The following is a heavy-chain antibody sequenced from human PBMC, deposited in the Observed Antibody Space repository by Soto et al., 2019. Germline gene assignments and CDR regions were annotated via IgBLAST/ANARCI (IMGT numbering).Heavy chain of an antibody. V-gene: IGHV1-24*01. CDR1: GYTLTELS. Sequence: QVQLVQSGAEVKKPGASVKVSCKVSGYTLTELSMHWVRQAPGKGLEWMGGFDPEDGETIYAQKFQRRVTMTEDTSTDTAYMELSSLRSEATAVYYCATDSSAPCITFGGVIDWGQGTLVTVSS. J-gene: IGHJ4*02. CDR3: ATDSSAPCITFGGVID. CDR2: FDPEDGET. D-gene: IGHD3-16*02.